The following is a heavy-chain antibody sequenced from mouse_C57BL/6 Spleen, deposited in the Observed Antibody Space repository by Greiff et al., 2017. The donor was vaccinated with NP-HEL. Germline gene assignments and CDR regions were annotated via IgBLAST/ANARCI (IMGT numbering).Heavy chain of an antibody. D-gene: IGHD2-3*01. V-gene: IGHV1-52*01. Sequence: VQLQQPGAELVRPGSSVKLSCKASGYTFTSYWMHWVKQRPIQGLEWIGNIDPSDSETHYNQKFKDKATLTVDKSSNTAYMQLSSLTSEDSAVYYCAREGIYDGYPAWFAYWGQGTLVTVSA. J-gene: IGHJ3*01. CDR3: AREGIYDGYPAWFAY. CDR2: IDPSDSET. CDR1: GYTFTSYW.